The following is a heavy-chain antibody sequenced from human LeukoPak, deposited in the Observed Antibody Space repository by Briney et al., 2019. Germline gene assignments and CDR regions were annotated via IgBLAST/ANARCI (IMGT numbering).Heavy chain of an antibody. CDR2: MYYSGSP. CDR3: ARVDGGFCSGGSCYANRFDP. Sequence: SSETLSLTCTVSGTSITTYYWTWIRQPPGKGLEWIAYMYYSGSPNYNPSLKSRVTMSVDTSKNQFSLKLASATAADTAVYYCARVDGGFCSGGSCYANRFDPWGQGTLVTVSS. V-gene: IGHV4-59*01. J-gene: IGHJ5*02. D-gene: IGHD2-15*01. CDR1: GTSITTYY.